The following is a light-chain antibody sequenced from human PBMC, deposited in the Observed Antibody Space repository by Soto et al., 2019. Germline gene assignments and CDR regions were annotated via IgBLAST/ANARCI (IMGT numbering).Light chain of an antibody. V-gene: IGLV2-14*01. CDR2: DVN. CDR3: SSFTSSTTLV. Sequence: QSALTQPASVSGSPGQSITISCTGTSSDVGGYNYVSWYQQLPGKAPKLMIYDVNNRPTGVSNRFSGSKSGSTASLTISGPQAEDEADYYCSSFTSSTTLVFGGGTKVTVL. J-gene: IGLJ2*01. CDR1: SSDVGGYNY.